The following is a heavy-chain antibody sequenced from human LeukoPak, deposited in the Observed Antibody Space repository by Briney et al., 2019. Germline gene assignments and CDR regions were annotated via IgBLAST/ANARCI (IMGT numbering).Heavy chain of an antibody. CDR3: ARDGYYYDSSGYP. J-gene: IGHJ5*02. CDR1: GGSNSSGDYY. Sequence: SQTLSLTCTVSGGSNSSGDYYWSWIRQPPGKGLEWIGYIYYSGSTYYNPSLKSRVTISVDTSKNQFSLKLSSVTAADTAVYYCARDGYYYDSSGYPWGQGTLVTVSS. D-gene: IGHD3-22*01. CDR2: IYYSGST. V-gene: IGHV4-30-4*01.